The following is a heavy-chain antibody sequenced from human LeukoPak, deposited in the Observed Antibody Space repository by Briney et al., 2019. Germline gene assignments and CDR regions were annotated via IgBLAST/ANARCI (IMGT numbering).Heavy chain of an antibody. V-gene: IGHV4-4*02. CDR2: IYHSGST. D-gene: IGHD1-7*01. J-gene: IGHJ4*02. CDR3: ARGSRELYYFDY. CDR1: GGSISSSNW. Sequence: SETLSLTCAVSGGSISSSNWWSWVRQPPGKGLEWIGEIYHSGSTNYNPSLKSRVTISVDRSKNQFSLKLSSVTAADTAVYHCARGSRELYYFDYWGQGTLVTVSS.